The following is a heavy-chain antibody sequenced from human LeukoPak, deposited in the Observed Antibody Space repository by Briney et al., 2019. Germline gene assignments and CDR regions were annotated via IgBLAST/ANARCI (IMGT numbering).Heavy chain of an antibody. J-gene: IGHJ4*02. CDR3: ARDRGDGYNCFDY. D-gene: IGHD5-24*01. CDR1: GFTFSSYA. V-gene: IGHV3-30-3*01. Sequence: GGSLSLSCAASGFTFSSYAMHWVRQAPGKGLEWVAVISYDGSNKYYADSVKGRFTISRDNSKNTLYLQMNSLRAEDTAVYYCARDRGDGYNCFDYWGQGTLVTVSP. CDR2: ISYDGSNK.